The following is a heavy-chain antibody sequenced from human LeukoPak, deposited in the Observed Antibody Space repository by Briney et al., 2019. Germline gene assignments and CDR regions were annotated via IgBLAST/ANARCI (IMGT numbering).Heavy chain of an antibody. D-gene: IGHD2-2*01. CDR2: ISPTSTYI. J-gene: IGHJ4*01. CDR1: GFTFSTYS. V-gene: IGHV3-21*01. Sequence: GGSLRLSCAASGFTFSTYSMNWVRQAPGKGLEWVSSISPTSTYIYYADSVKGRFTISRDNAKNSLYLQMNSLTAEDTAVYYCARGGTSTSGYDYWGHGFLVTVSS. CDR3: ARGGTSTSGYDY.